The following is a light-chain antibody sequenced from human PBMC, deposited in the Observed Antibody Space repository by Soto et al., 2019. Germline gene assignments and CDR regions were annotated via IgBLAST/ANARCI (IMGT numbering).Light chain of an antibody. Sequence: IQMTQSPSSLSASVGDRVTITCQASQDISNSLNWYQQKPGKAPKLLISDASKLQTGVPSRFSGSGSGTDFTFTISSLQPEDIATYYCQQYDHLPTFGQGTNLEIK. CDR3: QQYDHLPT. V-gene: IGKV1-33*01. J-gene: IGKJ2*01. CDR1: QDISNS. CDR2: DAS.